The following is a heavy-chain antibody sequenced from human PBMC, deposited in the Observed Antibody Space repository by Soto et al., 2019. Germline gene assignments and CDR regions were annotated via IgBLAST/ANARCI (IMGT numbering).Heavy chain of an antibody. CDR1: GGSISSSSYY. CDR3: ARVLWFGDRGYYGMDV. Sequence: ETLSLTCTVSGGSISSSSYYWGWIRQPPGKGLEWIGSIYYSGSTYYNPSLKSRVTISVDTSKNQFSLKLSSVTAADTAVYYCARVLWFGDRGYYGMDVWGQGTTVS. D-gene: IGHD3-10*01. J-gene: IGHJ6*02. V-gene: IGHV4-39*01. CDR2: IYYSGST.